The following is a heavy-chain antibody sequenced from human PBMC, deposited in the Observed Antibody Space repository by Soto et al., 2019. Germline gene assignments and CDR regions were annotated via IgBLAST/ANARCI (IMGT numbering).Heavy chain of an antibody. CDR2: ISGSGGTT. Sequence: EVQLLESGGGLVQPGGSLRLSCAASGFTFSSYAMTWVRQAPGKGLEWVSAISGSGGTTYHADSVKGRFTISRDNSKNTLYLQMNILRAEYAAVYYCAKPPYSSSSYYYYGMDVWGQGTTVTVSS. CDR1: GFTFSSYA. V-gene: IGHV3-23*01. CDR3: AKPPYSSSSYYYYGMDV. J-gene: IGHJ6*02. D-gene: IGHD6-6*01.